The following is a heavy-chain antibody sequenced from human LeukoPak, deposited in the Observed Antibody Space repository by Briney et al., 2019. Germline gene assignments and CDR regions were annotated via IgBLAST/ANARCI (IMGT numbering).Heavy chain of an antibody. CDR1: GGSISSGDYY. D-gene: IGHD3-22*01. J-gene: IGHJ3*02. CDR2: IYYSGST. Sequence: SQTLSLTCTVSGGSISSGDYYWSWIPQPPGKGLEWFGYIYYSGSTYYNPSLKSRVTISVDTSKNQFSLKLSSVTAADTAVYYCAREPQYYDSSGHDAFDIWGQGTMVTVSS. CDR3: AREPQYYDSSGHDAFDI. V-gene: IGHV4-30-4*01.